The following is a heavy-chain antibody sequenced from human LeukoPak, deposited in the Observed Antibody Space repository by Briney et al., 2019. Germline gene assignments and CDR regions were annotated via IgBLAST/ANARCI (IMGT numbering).Heavy chain of an antibody. Sequence: PGGSLRLSCAASGFTFSSYSMNWVRQAPGKGLEWVSSISSSSSYIYYADSVKGRFTISRDNAKNSLYLQMNSLRAEDTAVYYCARLLDTAMVTSGYWGQGTLVTVSS. CDR2: ISSSSSYI. J-gene: IGHJ4*02. CDR1: GFTFSSYS. CDR3: ARLLDTAMVTSGY. D-gene: IGHD5-18*01. V-gene: IGHV3-21*01.